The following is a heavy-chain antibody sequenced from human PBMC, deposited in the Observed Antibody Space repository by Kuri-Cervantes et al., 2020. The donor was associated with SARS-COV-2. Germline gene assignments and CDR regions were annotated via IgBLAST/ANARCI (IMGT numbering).Heavy chain of an antibody. V-gene: IGHV4-59*08. J-gene: IGHJ4*02. D-gene: IGHD4-23*01. Sequence: GSLRLSCTVSGGSISSYYWTWIRQPPGKGLEWIGYIYYTGSTNYNPSLKSRVTISVDTSKKQFSLKLSSVTAADTAVYYCARHESDGGTYDYWGQGTLVTVSS. CDR3: ARHESDGGTYDY. CDR1: GGSISSYY. CDR2: IYYTGST.